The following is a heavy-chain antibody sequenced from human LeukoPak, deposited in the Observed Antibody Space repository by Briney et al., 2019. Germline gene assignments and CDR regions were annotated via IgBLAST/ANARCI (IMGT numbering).Heavy chain of an antibody. CDR1: GFTFSSYW. V-gene: IGHV3-7*01. D-gene: IGHD5-24*01. Sequence: GGSLTLSCAASGFTFSSYWMSWLRQAPGKGLEWVANIKQDGSEKYYVDCVKGRFTISRDNAKNSLYLQMNSLRAEDTAVYYCARDTRWLQLRIFDYWGQGTLVTVSS. J-gene: IGHJ4*02. CDR2: IKQDGSEK. CDR3: ARDTRWLQLRIFDY.